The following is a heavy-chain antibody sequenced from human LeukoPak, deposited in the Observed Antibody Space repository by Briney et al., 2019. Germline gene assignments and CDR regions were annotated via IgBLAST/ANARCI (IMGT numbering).Heavy chain of an antibody. Sequence: PSETLSLTCTVSGGSISSSSYYWGWIRQPPGKGLEWIGSIYYSGSTYYNPSLKSRVTISVDTSKNQFSLKLSSVTAADTAVYYCARMGYYDSSGYYDAFDIWGQGTMVTVSS. J-gene: IGHJ3*02. CDR3: ARMGYYDSSGYYDAFDI. CDR2: IYYSGST. V-gene: IGHV4-39*07. D-gene: IGHD3-22*01. CDR1: GGSISSSSYY.